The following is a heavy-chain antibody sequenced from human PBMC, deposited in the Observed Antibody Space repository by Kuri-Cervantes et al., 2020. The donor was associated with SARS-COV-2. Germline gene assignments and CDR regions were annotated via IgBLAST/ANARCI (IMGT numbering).Heavy chain of an antibody. CDR2: INPNSGGT. V-gene: IGHV1-2*04. CDR1: GYTFTGYY. Sequence: ASVKVSCKASGYTFTGYYMHWVRQAPGQGLEWMGWINPNSGGTNYAQKCQGWVTMTRDTSISTVYMELSRQRSDDTAVYYCASATPFRRLVVIPQGGAFDIWGQGTMVTVSS. J-gene: IGHJ3*02. D-gene: IGHD3-22*01. CDR3: ASATPFRRLVVIPQGGAFDI.